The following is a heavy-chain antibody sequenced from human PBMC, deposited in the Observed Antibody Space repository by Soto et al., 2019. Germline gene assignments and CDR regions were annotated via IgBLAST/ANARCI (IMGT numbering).Heavy chain of an antibody. CDR3: ARGPVAYLGLRYYYYYMDV. V-gene: IGHV3-64*01. CDR1: GFTVSSYG. Sequence: GGSLRLSCAASGFTVSSYGMHWVRQAPGKGLEYVSVISSNGGSTYYANSVKGRFTISRDNSKNTLYLQMGSLRAEDMAVYYCARGPVAYLGLRYYYYYMDVWGKGTTVTVSS. CDR2: ISSNGGST. J-gene: IGHJ6*03. D-gene: IGHD7-27*01.